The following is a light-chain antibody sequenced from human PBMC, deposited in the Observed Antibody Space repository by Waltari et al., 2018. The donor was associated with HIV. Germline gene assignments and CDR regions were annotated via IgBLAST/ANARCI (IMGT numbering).Light chain of an antibody. J-gene: IGLJ3*02. Sequence: QSALTQPASVSGSPGQSITLSCSGTWSDIGSYDLVSCYQHSPGKAPKRILYDVNERPSGVSPRYSGSKSGNTASLVISGLQSEDEADYYCCSYAGSGTFVVFGGGTRLTV. V-gene: IGLV2-23*02. CDR2: DVN. CDR3: CSYAGSGTFVV. CDR1: WSDIGSYDL.